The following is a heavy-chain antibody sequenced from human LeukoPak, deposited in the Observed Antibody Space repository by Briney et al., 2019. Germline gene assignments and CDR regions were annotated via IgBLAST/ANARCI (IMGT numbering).Heavy chain of an antibody. CDR2: IIPIFGTA. CDR1: GGTFSSYA. V-gene: IGHV1-69*01. D-gene: IGHD5-12*01. Sequence: SVKVSCKASGGTFSSYAISWVRQAPGQGLEWMGGIIPIFGTANYAQKFQGRVTITADESTSTAYMELSSMRSEDTAVYYCARGDSGYDDAFDIWGQGTMVTVSS. J-gene: IGHJ3*02. CDR3: ARGDSGYDDAFDI.